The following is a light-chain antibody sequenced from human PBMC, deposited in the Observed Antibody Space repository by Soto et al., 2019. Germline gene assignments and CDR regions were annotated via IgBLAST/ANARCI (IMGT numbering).Light chain of an antibody. CDR1: ALPRKY. V-gene: IGLV3-16*01. J-gene: IGLJ2*01. CDR3: LSAGSRDTI. CDR2: KDN. Sequence: SYELTQSTSVSVSLGQMARITCSGEALPRKYAYWFHQKPGQFPVLMIYKDNERPSGIPERFSGFNSGTIVTLAVSGVQAEDEADYYCLSAGSRDTIFGGGTKL.